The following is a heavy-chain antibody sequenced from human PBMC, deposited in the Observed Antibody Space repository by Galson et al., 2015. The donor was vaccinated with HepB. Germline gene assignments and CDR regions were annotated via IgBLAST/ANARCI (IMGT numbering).Heavy chain of an antibody. J-gene: IGHJ6*02. D-gene: IGHD3-10*01. CDR3: ARLMVRGVIIPSPIYGMDV. V-gene: IGHV7-4-1*02. CDR2: NNTNTGNP. CDR1: GYTFTSYA. Sequence: SVKVSCKASGYTFTSYAMNWVRQAPGQGLEWMGWNNTNTGNPTYAQGFTGRFVFSLDTSVSTAYLQISSLKAEDTAVYYCARLMVRGVIIPSPIYGMDVWGQGTTVTVSS.